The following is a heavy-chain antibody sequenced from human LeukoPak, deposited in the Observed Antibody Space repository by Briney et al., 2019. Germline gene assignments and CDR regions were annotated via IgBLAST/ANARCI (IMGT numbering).Heavy chain of an antibody. CDR1: GFTFRSFW. CDR3: ARGRGIGA. J-gene: IGHJ6*02. Sequence: PGGSLRLSCAASGFTFRSFWMTWVRQAPGKGLEWVANIREDGSEKYYVDSVNGRFTTSRDNAKNSLSLQMNSLRAEDMGVYYCARGRGIGAWGQGTTVTVSS. V-gene: IGHV3-7*01. CDR2: IREDGSEK.